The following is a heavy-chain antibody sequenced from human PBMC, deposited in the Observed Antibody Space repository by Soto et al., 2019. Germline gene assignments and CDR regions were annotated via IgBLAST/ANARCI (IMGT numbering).Heavy chain of an antibody. V-gene: IGHV4-31*03. CDR3: ARGIYYDFWSGYPGYFDY. D-gene: IGHD3-3*01. CDR2: IYYSGST. J-gene: IGHJ4*02. Sequence: SDNLSLTCTVTGGSISSGDYYWSWIRQHPGKGLEWIGYIYYSGSTYYNPSLKSRVTISVDTSKNQFSLKLSSVTSADTAVYYCARGIYYDFWSGYPGYFDYWGQGTLVTVSS. CDR1: GGSISSGDYY.